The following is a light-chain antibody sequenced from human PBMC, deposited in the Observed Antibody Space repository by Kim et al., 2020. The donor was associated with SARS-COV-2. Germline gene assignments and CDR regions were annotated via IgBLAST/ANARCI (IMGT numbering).Light chain of an antibody. CDR1: QSVGSNY. Sequence: PGERATLSCRASQSVGSNYLAWYQQKPGQPPRLLIYGTSSRATGIPDRFSGSGSGTDFTLTISRLEPEDFAVYYCQQYGSSPRTFGQGTKVDIK. CDR2: GTS. V-gene: IGKV3-20*01. J-gene: IGKJ1*01. CDR3: QQYGSSPRT.